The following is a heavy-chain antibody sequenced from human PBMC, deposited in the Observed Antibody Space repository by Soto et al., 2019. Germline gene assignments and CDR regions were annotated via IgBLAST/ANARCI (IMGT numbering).Heavy chain of an antibody. V-gene: IGHV3-48*01. CDR1: GFTFSSYS. CDR2: ISSSSSTI. D-gene: IGHD5-12*01. J-gene: IGHJ6*02. CDR3: ARADSGYAHGYYYYGMDV. Sequence: EVQLVESGGGLVQPGGSLRLSCAASGFTFSSYSMNWVRQAPGKGLEWVSYISSSSSTIYYADSVKGRFIISGDNANNSLYLQMNSLRAEDTAVYYCARADSGYAHGYYYYGMDVWGQGTTVTVSS.